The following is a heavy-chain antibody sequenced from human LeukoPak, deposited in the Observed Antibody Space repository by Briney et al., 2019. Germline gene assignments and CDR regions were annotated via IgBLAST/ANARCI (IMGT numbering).Heavy chain of an antibody. D-gene: IGHD3-10*01. J-gene: IGHJ3*02. CDR2: IYYSGSSGST. Sequence: SSETLSLTCTVSGGSISSYYWSWIRQPPGKGLEWIGYIYYSGSSGSTNYSPSLKSRGTISVDTSKNQFSLKLSSVTAADTAAYYCARVGVVRGAHHIWGQGTMVTVSS. CDR3: ARVGVVRGAHHI. CDR1: GGSISSYY. V-gene: IGHV4-59*01.